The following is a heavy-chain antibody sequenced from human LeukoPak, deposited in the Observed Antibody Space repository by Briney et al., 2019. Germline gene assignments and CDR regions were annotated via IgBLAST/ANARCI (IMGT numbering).Heavy chain of an antibody. J-gene: IGHJ4*02. CDR2: ISYDGSNK. V-gene: IGHV3-30-3*01. D-gene: IGHD4-23*01. Sequence: GGSLRLSCAASGFTFSSYAMHWVRQAPGKGLEWVAVISYDGSNKYYADSVKGRFTISRDNSKNTLYLQMNSLRAEDTAVYYCARDQLSFGYGGNSGTFDYWGQGTLVTVSS. CDR3: ARDQLSFGYGGNSGTFDY. CDR1: GFTFSSYA.